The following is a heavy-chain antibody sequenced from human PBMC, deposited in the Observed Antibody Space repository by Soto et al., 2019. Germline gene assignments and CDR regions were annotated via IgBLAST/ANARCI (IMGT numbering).Heavy chain of an antibody. Sequence: PSETLSLTCSVSGGSISGSRHYWGWIRQPPGKGLEWIGNIYDSGSTFYNPPLNSRVTISVDTSKNQFSLKLSSVTAADTAVYYCARQTKDYYDTSGYYLNWGQGTLVTVSS. CDR2: IYDSGST. J-gene: IGHJ4*02. V-gene: IGHV4-39*01. CDR1: GGSISGSRHY. D-gene: IGHD3-22*01. CDR3: ARQTKDYYDTSGYYLN.